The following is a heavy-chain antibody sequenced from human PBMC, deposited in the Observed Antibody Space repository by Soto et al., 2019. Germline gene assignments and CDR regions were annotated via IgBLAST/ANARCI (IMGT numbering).Heavy chain of an antibody. V-gene: IGHV4-59*08. CDR2: IYYSGST. CDR1: GGSTNSFF. J-gene: IGHJ5*01. CDR3: ARGSAWSGSNWFDP. Sequence: SETLSLTCTVSGGSTNSFFWAWIRQPPGKGLEWVAYIYYSGSTSYNPSLKSRVTISVDTSKNQFSLNLISVTAADTAVYYCARGSAWSGSNWFDPWGQGTLVTVSS. D-gene: IGHD6-19*01.